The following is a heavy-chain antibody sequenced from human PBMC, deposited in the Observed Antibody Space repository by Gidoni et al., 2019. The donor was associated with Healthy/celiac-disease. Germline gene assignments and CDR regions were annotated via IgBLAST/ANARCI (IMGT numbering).Heavy chain of an antibody. CDR3: ARYYGDPAYYYGMDV. J-gene: IGHJ6*02. D-gene: IGHD4-17*01. CDR1: GFTFRSYW. Sequence: EVQLVESGGGLVQPGGALRLSCAASGFTFRSYWMSWVRQAPGKGLEWVANIKQDGSEKYYVDSVKGRFTIARDNDKNSLYLQMNSLRAEDTAVYYCARYYGDPAYYYGMDVWGQGTTVTVSS. CDR2: IKQDGSEK. V-gene: IGHV3-7*01.